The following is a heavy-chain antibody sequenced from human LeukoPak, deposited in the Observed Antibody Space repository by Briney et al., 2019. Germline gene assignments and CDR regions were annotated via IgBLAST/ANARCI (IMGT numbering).Heavy chain of an antibody. CDR3: ARDGS. Sequence: PGGSLRLSCGASGFTFSWYWMSWVRQAPGKGLEWVANIKQDGSEKYYVDSVKGRFTISRDNAKNSLYLQMNSLRAEDTAVYYCARDGSWGQGTLVTVSS. CDR1: GFTFSWYW. V-gene: IGHV3-7*01. CDR2: IKQDGSEK. J-gene: IGHJ5*02. D-gene: IGHD2-2*03.